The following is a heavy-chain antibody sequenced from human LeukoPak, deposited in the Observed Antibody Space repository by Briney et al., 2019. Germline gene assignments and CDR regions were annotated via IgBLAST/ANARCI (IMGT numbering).Heavy chain of an antibody. D-gene: IGHD2-15*01. CDR1: GGSISSSSYY. Sequence: SETLSLTCTVSGGSISSSSYYWGWIRQPPGKGLEWIGSIYYSGSTYYNPSLKSRVTISVDTSKNQFSLKLSSVTAADTAVYYCARQASSGGSCYFDYWGQGTLVTVSS. V-gene: IGHV4-39*01. J-gene: IGHJ4*02. CDR2: IYYSGST. CDR3: ARQASSGGSCYFDY.